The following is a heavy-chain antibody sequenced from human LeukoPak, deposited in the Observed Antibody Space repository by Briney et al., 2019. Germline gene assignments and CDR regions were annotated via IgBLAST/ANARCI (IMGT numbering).Heavy chain of an antibody. D-gene: IGHD6-19*01. J-gene: IGHJ4*02. CDR3: ARVGKNGWDFDH. Sequence: GGSLRLSCAASGFTFSAYWMTWVRQAPGKGLEWVANIIEGGDVKYYVDSVKGRFIISRDNTKNSVYLQMTSLRADDTSVYYCARVGKNGWDFDHWGQGTLVTVSS. V-gene: IGHV3-7*01. CDR2: IIEGGDVK. CDR1: GFTFSAYW.